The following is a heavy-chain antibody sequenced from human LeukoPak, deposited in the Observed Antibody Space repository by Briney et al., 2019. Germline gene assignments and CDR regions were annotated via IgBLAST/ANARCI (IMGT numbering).Heavy chain of an antibody. Sequence: SETLSLTCAVYGGSFSGYYWSWIRQPPGKGLEWIGEINHSGSTNYNPSLKSRVTISVDTSKNQFSLKLSSVTAADTAVYYGARESSSWPSYYYYYMGVWGKETTVTVSS. D-gene: IGHD6-13*01. CDR1: GGSFSGYY. CDR2: INHSGST. J-gene: IGHJ6*03. CDR3: ARESSSWPSYYYYYMGV. V-gene: IGHV4-34*01.